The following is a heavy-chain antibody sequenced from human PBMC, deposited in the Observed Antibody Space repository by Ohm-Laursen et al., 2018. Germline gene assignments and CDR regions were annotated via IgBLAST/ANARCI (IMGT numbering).Heavy chain of an antibody. Sequence: ASVKVSCKASGYTFSDYYMHWVRQAPGQGLEWMGWINPNSGGTNYAQKFQGRVTMTRDTSISTAYMELSRLRSDDTAVYYCVREESCTNGVCYTASFDYWGQGTLVTVSS. CDR1: GYTFSDYY. V-gene: IGHV1-2*02. CDR3: VREESCTNGVCYTASFDY. D-gene: IGHD2-8*01. J-gene: IGHJ4*02. CDR2: INPNSGGT.